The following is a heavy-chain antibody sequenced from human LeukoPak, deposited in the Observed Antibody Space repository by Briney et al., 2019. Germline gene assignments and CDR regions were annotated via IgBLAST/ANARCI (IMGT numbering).Heavy chain of an antibody. V-gene: IGHV4-39*01. CDR1: GGSISSSSYY. J-gene: IGHJ4*02. D-gene: IGHD6-19*01. CDR3: ASYDSSGWY. Sequence: SETLSLTCTVSGGSISSSSYYWGWIRQPPGKGLEWIGSIYYSGSTYYNPSLKSRVTISVDTSKNQFSLKLSSVTAADTAVCYCASYDSSGWYWGQGTLVTVSS. CDR2: IYYSGST.